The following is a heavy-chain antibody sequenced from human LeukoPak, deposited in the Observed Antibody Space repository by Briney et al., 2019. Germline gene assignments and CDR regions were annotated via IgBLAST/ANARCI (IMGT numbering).Heavy chain of an antibody. V-gene: IGHV3-30*18. Sequence: GGSLRLPCAASGFTFNTYGMHWVRQAPGKGLEWVAVISYDGKNKYYPDSVKGRFTFSKDNSKNMLYLQMNSLRAEDTAVYYCAKDGDYYGSGTKGYYFDYWGQGTLVTVSS. CDR2: ISYDGKNK. J-gene: IGHJ4*02. CDR1: GFTFNTYG. D-gene: IGHD3-10*01. CDR3: AKDGDYYGSGTKGYYFDY.